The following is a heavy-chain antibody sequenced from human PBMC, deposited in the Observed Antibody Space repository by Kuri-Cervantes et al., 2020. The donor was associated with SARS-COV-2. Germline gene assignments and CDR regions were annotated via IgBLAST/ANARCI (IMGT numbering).Heavy chain of an antibody. J-gene: IGHJ6*02. CDR1: GFTFSSYA. CDR3: AKDREQLAYLYYYGMDV. Sequence: GESLKISCAASGFTFSSYAMSWVRQAPGKGLEWVSGVSGSGGSTYYADSVKGRFTISRDNSKNTLYLQMNSLRAEDTAVYYCAKDREQLAYLYYYGMDVWGQGTTVTVSS. D-gene: IGHD6-6*01. V-gene: IGHV3-23*01. CDR2: VSGSGGST.